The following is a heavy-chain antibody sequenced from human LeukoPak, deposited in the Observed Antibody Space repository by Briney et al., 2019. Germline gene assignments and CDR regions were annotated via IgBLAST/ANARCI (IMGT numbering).Heavy chain of an antibody. CDR3: ARAPHCGGDCYQFDY. J-gene: IGHJ4*02. CDR2: IYTSGST. D-gene: IGHD2-21*02. CDR1: GGSISSYY. Sequence: PSETPSLTCTVSGGSISSYYWSWIRQPAGKGLEWIGRIYTSGSTNYNPSLKSRVTMSVDTSKNQFSLKLSSVTAADTAVYYCARAPHCGGDCYQFDYWGQGTLVTVSS. V-gene: IGHV4-4*07.